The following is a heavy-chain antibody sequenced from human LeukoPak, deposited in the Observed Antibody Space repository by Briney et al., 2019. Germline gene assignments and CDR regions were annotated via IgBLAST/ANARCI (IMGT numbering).Heavy chain of an antibody. CDR3: AKAHGYGLIDI. V-gene: IGHV4-39*07. CDR1: RGSLSTSNYY. Sequence: SETLSLTCAVSRGSLSTSNYYWGWVRQPPGKALEWIGNIFYSGSTYYSPSLKTRSTISLNTSRNQFSLKLNSVTAADTHLYYCAKAHGYGLIDIWGHGTMVTVSS. CDR2: IFYSGST. D-gene: IGHD3-22*01. J-gene: IGHJ3*02.